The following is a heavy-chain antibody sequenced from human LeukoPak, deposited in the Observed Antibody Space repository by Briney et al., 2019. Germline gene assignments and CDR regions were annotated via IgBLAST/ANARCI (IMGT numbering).Heavy chain of an antibody. Sequence: GGSLRLSCTASGFAFDEHGMSWVRQVPGKGLEWVSGINWSGGGTGYADPLRGRFTISRDNAKNSLHLQMDSLRAEDTALYYCARAPITSPFYFDYWGQGTLVTVSS. D-gene: IGHD2-2*01. CDR1: GFAFDEHG. J-gene: IGHJ4*02. CDR2: INWSGGGT. V-gene: IGHV3-20*04. CDR3: ARAPITSPFYFDY.